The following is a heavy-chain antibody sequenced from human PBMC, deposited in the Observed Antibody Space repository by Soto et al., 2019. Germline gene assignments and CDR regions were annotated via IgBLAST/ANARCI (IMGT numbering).Heavy chain of an antibody. J-gene: IGHJ4*02. CDR2: IKDGGIT. V-gene: IGHV4-34*01. Sequence: QVQLQQWGAGLLKPSETLSLTCAVNGGSFTGYYWSWVRHPPGKGLEWIGEIKDGGITNYSPSLRSRVTISADTSKKQFSLKVTSVTAADTAVYYCARGQEGVVATHWDQGTLVTVSS. D-gene: IGHD2-2*01. CDR3: ARGQEGVVATH. CDR1: GGSFTGYY.